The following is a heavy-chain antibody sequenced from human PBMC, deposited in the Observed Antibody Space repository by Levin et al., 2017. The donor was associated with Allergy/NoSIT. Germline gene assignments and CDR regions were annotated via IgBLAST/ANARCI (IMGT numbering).Heavy chain of an antibody. Sequence: GESLKISCAASGFTFSDYYMSWIRQAPGKGLEWVSYISSSGSTIYYADSVKGRFTISRDNAKNSLYLQMNSLRAEDTAVYYCARGRELLRGYYYYGMDVWGQGTTVTVSS. CDR2: ISSSGSTI. V-gene: IGHV3-11*01. CDR1: GFTFSDYY. D-gene: IGHD1-26*01. CDR3: ARGRELLRGYYYYGMDV. J-gene: IGHJ6*02.